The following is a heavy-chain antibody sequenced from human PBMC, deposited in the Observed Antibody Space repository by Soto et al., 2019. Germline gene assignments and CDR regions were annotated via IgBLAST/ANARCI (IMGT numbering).Heavy chain of an antibody. D-gene: IGHD4-4*01. J-gene: IGHJ4*02. V-gene: IGHV3-74*01. Sequence: EVQLVESGGGFVQPGGSLRLSCAASGFTFSSYWMHWVRQAPGAGPVWVSRISSDGSNIYYADSVKGRFTVSRDNAKNTLYLQMSSLRADDTAVYYCGTSTQGYSEFEHWGQGILVTVSS. CDR2: ISSDGSNI. CDR3: GTSTQGYSEFEH. CDR1: GFTFSSYW.